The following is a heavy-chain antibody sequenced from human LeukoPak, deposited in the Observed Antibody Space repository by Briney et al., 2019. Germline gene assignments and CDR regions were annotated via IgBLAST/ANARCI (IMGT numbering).Heavy chain of an antibody. CDR1: GGSISSYY. CDR3: ARDLGGASPEYFQH. Sequence: PSETLSLTCTVSGGSISSYYWSWIRQPPGKGLEWIGYIYYSGSTNYNPSLKSRVTISVDTSKNQFSLKLSSVTAADTAVYYCARDLGGASPEYFQHRGQGTLVTVSP. D-gene: IGHD3-16*01. J-gene: IGHJ1*01. CDR2: IYYSGST. V-gene: IGHV4-59*01.